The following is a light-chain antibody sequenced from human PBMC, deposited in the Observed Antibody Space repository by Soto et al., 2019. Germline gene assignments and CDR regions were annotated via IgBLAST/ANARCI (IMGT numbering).Light chain of an antibody. CDR1: HSLLHSDGNTY. CDR2: KVS. V-gene: IGKV2-24*01. Sequence: DIVMTQTPLSSPVTLGQAASISCRSSHSLLHSDGNTYLSWFQQRPGQPPRLLIYKVSDRFSGVPDRFSGSVAGTDFTLTISRVEAEDVGIYYCMQATQSHWTFGQGTKVDIE. CDR3: MQATQSHWT. J-gene: IGKJ1*01.